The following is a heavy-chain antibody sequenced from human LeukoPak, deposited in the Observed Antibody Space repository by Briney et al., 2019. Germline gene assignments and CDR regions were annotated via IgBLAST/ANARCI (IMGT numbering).Heavy chain of an antibody. D-gene: IGHD3/OR15-3a*01. J-gene: IGHJ6*03. CDR2: IYYSGST. Sequence: SETLSLTCTVSGGSISSHYWSWIRQPPGKGLEWIGYIYYSGSTNYNPSLKSRVTISVDTSRNQFSLKLSSVTAADSAVYYCARRTGYLNYYYYYYMDVWGNGTTVTVSS. V-gene: IGHV4-59*11. CDR1: GGSISSHY. CDR3: ARRTGYLNYYYYYYMDV.